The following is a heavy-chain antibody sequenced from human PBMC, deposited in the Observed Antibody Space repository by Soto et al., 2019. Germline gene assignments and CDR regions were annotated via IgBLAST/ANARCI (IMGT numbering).Heavy chain of an antibody. V-gene: IGHV4-31*03. CDR1: GGSISSGGYY. J-gene: IGHJ2*01. CDR3: ARGGDYGDYIRGDYYWYFDL. Sequence: QVQLQESGPGLVKPSQTLSLTCTVSGGSISSGGYYWSWIRQHPGKGLEWIGYIYYSGSTYYNPSLKSRVTISVDTSKNQFYLKLSSVTAADTAVYYCARGGDYGDYIRGDYYWYFDLWGRGTLVTVSS. D-gene: IGHD4-17*01. CDR2: IYYSGST.